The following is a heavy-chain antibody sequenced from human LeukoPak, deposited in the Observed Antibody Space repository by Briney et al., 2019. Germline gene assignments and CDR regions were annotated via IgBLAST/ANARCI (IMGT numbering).Heavy chain of an antibody. J-gene: IGHJ5*02. CDR3: AKDRGLAVAGLNWFDP. Sequence: PGGSLGLSCAASGFTFSSYAMSWVRQAPGKGLEWVSAISGSGGSTYYADSVKGRFTISRDNSKNTLYLQMNSLRAEDTAVYYCAKDRGLAVAGLNWFDPWGQGTLVTVSS. D-gene: IGHD6-19*01. CDR1: GFTFSSYA. V-gene: IGHV3-23*01. CDR2: ISGSGGST.